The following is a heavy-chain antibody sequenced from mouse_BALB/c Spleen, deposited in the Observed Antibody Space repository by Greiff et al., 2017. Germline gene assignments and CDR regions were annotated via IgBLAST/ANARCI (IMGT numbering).Heavy chain of an antibody. J-gene: IGHJ3*01. CDR2: ISDGGSYT. V-gene: IGHV5-4*02. D-gene: IGHD2-14*01. CDR1: GFTFSDYY. Sequence: DVQLVESGGGLVKPGGSLKLSCAASGFTFSDYYMYWVRQTPEKRLEWVATISDGGSYTYYPDSVKGRFTISRDNAKNNLYLQMSSLKSEDTAMYYCAREVRRAWFAYWGQGTLVTVSA. CDR3: AREVRRAWFAY.